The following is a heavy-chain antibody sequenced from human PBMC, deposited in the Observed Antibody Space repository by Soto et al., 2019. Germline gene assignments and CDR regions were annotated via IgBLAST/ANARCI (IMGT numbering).Heavy chain of an antibody. D-gene: IGHD3-22*01. V-gene: IGHV5-51*01. J-gene: IGHJ5*02. CDR3: ARLVGDYYYDSSGQNNWFDP. CDR1: GYSFTSYW. Sequence: GESLSLSSKGSGYSFTSYWIGWVRQMPGKGLEWMGIIYPGDSDTRYSPSFQGQVTISADKSISTAYLQWSSLKASDTAMYYCARLVGDYYYDSSGQNNWFDPWGQGTLVTVSS. CDR2: IYPGDSDT.